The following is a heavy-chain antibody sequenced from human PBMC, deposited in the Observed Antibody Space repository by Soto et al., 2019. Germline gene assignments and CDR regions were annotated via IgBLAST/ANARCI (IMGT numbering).Heavy chain of an antibody. Sequence: QVQLVESGGGVVQPGRSLRLSCAASGFIFSSYGMHWVRQAPGKGLEWVAVISNDGSNKYYADSVKGRFSISRDNSKNALCLEITRMRGREPAVNYSAKDGGQGSYHAFWGQGALEAVST. CDR1: GFIFSSYG. D-gene: IGHD3-16*02. V-gene: IGHV3-30*18. J-gene: IGHJ4*02. CDR3: AKDGGQGSYHAF. CDR2: ISNDGSNK.